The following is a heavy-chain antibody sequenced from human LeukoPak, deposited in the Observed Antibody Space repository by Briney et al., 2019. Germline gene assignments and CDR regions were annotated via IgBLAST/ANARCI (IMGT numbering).Heavy chain of an antibody. CDR1: GFTFPSYT. J-gene: IGHJ4*02. CDR3: AREALHPRIQLPGHYSDS. Sequence: GGSLRLSCAAAGFTFPSYTMTWVRQAPGKGLEWVSSISASSKYKYYAESVRDRFTISRDNAKNSVFLQMDSLGSEDTAVYFCAREALHPRIQLPGHYSDSWGQGILVTVSS. D-gene: IGHD1-1*01. V-gene: IGHV3-21*01. CDR2: ISASSKYK.